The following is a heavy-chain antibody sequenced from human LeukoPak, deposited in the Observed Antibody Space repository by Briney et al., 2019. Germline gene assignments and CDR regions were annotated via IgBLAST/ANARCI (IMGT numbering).Heavy chain of an antibody. V-gene: IGHV1-18*01. D-gene: IGHD1-26*01. Sequence: ASVKVSCKASGYTLTNYGISWVRQAPGQGLEWMGWISGYNGNTNYAQKLQGRVTMTTDTSTSTAYMELRSLRSVDTAVYYCARVHNEGSHYVYWGQGTLVTVSS. CDR3: ARVHNEGSHYVY. J-gene: IGHJ4*02. CDR1: GYTLTNYG. CDR2: ISGYNGNT.